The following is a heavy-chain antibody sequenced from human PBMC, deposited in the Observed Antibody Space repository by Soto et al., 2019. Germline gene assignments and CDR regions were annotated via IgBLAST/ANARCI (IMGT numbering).Heavy chain of an antibody. J-gene: IGHJ5*02. CDR2: MNPNSGNT. CDR3: ARVKSYDILTGYSTRFDP. CDR1: GYTFTSYY. Sequence: ASVKVSCKASGYTFTSYYMHWVRQATGQGLEWFGWMNPNSGNTGYAQYFQGRVTMTRNTSISIAYMELSSLRSEDTAVYYCARVKSYDILTGYSTRFDPWGQGTLVTVSS. D-gene: IGHD3-9*01. V-gene: IGHV1-8*02.